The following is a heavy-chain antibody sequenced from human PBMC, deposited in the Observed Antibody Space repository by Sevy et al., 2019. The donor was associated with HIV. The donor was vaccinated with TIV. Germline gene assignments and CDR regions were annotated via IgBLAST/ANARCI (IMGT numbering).Heavy chain of an antibody. CDR3: AKEGEYYYDSRGYYGMDV. CDR2: IWYDGSNK. Sequence: GGSLRLSCAASGFTFNTFGMHWVRQAPGKGLEWVAEIWYDGSNKYYEESVKGRFTISRDNSKNTLFLQMNSLRAYDTAVYYCAKEGEYYYDSRGYYGMDVWGQGTTVTVSS. CDR1: GFTFNTFG. D-gene: IGHD3-22*01. J-gene: IGHJ6*02. V-gene: IGHV3-30*02.